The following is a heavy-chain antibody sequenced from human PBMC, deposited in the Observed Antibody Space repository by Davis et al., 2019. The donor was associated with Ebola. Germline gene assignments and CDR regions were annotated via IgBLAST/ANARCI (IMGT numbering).Heavy chain of an antibody. J-gene: IGHJ4*02. D-gene: IGHD4-23*01. V-gene: IGHV3-7*01. CDR2: IKHDGSVK. Sequence: GESLKISCAASGFTFSSYCMSWARQAPGKRLEWVANIKHDGSVKYYVDSVKGRFTMSRDNARNSLYLQMNSLRAEDTAVYYCARDGPEASPTVGNGEEGFDYWGQGTLVTVSS. CDR1: GFTFSSYC. CDR3: ARDGPEASPTVGNGEEGFDY.